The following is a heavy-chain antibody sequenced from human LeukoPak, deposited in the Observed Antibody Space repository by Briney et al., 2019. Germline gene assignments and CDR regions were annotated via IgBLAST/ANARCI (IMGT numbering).Heavy chain of an antibody. D-gene: IGHD3-3*01. V-gene: IGHV1-8*01. J-gene: IGHJ6*03. CDR2: MNPNSGNT. Sequence: GASVKVSCKASGYTFTSYDINWVRQATGQGLEWRGWMNPNSGNTGYAQEFQGRVTVTRNTSISTAYMELSSLRSEDTAVYYCARGRGILHFFWDYYMDVWGKGTTVTVSS. CDR1: GYTFTSYD. CDR3: ARGRGILHFFWDYYMDV.